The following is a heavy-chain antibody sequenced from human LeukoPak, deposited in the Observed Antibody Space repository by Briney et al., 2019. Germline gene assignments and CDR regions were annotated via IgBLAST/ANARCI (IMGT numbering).Heavy chain of an antibody. CDR3: SRGHYGLDV. CDR1: GFTFSNSW. D-gene: IGHD3-10*01. J-gene: IGHJ6*02. Sequence: PGGSLRLSCAASGFTFSNSWMTWVRQAPEKGLEWVAHIYQGGTETSFVDSVKGRFTISRDNAKSSLYLEMNSLRAEDTALYYCSRGHYGLDVWGQGTTVTVSS. CDR2: IYQGGTET. V-gene: IGHV3-7*01.